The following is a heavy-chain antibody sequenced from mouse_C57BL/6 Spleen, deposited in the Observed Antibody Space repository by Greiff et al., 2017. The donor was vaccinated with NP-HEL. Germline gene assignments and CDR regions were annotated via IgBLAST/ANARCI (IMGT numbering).Heavy chain of an antibody. V-gene: IGHV8-12*01. J-gene: IGHJ4*01. CDR1: GFSLSTSGMG. CDR3: ARRAHCDGNSDYAMDY. Sequence: QVTLKVSGPGILQSSQTLSLTCSFSGFSLSTSGMGVSWIRQPSGKGLEWLAHIYWDDDKRYNPSLKSRLTISKDTSRNQVFLKITSVDTAGTATYDGARRAHCDGNSDYAMDYWGQGTSVTVSS. D-gene: IGHD1-1*01. CDR2: IYWDDDK.